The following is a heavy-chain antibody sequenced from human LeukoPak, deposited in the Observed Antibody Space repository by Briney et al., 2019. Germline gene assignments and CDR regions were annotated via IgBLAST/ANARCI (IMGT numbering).Heavy chain of an antibody. D-gene: IGHD1-26*01. J-gene: IGHJ4*02. CDR1: GFTFSSYA. CDR2: IPYDGSNK. Sequence: GGSLRLSCAASGFTFSSYAMHWVRQAPGKGLEWVAVIPYDGSNKYYADSVKGRFTISRDNSKNTLYLQMNSLRAEDTAVYYCARVGGGSYYSHFDYWGQGTLVTVSS. CDR3: ARVGGGSYYSHFDY. V-gene: IGHV3-30-3*01.